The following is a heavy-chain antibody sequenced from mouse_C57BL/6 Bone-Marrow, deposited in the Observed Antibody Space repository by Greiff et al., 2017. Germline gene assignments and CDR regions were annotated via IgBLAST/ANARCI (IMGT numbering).Heavy chain of an antibody. V-gene: IGHV5-4*01. CDR2: ISDGGSYT. D-gene: IGHD1-1*01. J-gene: IGHJ4*01. Sequence: EVHLVESGGGLVKPGGSLKLSCAASGFTFSSYAMSWVRQTPEKRLEWVATISDGGSYTYYPDNVKGRFTISRDNAKNNLYLQMSHLKSEDTAMYYCARGAITTVPYYYAMDYWGQGTSVTVSS. CDR3: ARGAITTVPYYYAMDY. CDR1: GFTFSSYA.